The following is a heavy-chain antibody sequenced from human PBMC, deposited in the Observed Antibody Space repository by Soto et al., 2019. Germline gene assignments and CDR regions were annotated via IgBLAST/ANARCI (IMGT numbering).Heavy chain of an antibody. J-gene: IGHJ3*02. Sequence: SETLSLTCAVSGGSISNYYWTWIRQPPGKGLEWIGYIYSSGSTKYNPSLTSRVTISLDTSKSHFSLRLTSVTAADTAVYYCARRHVVVVSATRGDAFDIWGQGTMVTVSS. CDR1: GGSISNYY. D-gene: IGHD2-15*01. CDR2: IYSSGST. V-gene: IGHV4-59*08. CDR3: ARRHVVVVSATRGDAFDI.